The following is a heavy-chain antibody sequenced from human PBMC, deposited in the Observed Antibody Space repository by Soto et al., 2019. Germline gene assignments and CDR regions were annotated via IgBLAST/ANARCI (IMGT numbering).Heavy chain of an antibody. CDR3: ARELLYGSGSRDYHYYGMDV. CDR1: GFSFSSYG. Sequence: QVQLVESGGGVVQPGGSLRLSCGASGFSFSSYGMHWVRQAPGKGLESVALIWFDGSKKYHADSVKGRFTISRDNSKNTLYLQMDSLRAEDTAVYYCARELLYGSGSRDYHYYGMDVWGHGTTVSVSS. J-gene: IGHJ6*02. D-gene: IGHD3-10*01. CDR2: IWFDGSKK. V-gene: IGHV3-33*01.